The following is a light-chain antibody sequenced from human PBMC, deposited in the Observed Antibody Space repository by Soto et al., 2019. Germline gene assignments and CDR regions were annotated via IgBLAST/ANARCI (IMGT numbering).Light chain of an antibody. CDR2: DAS. Sequence: EIVLTQSPGILSLSPGERATLSCRASQSVSSNYLVWFQQKPGQAPRLVIYDASTRATGIPDRFSGSGSGTHFTLPISGLDPEYFAVYYCYQFGRAPLTFGGGTKVEIK. J-gene: IGKJ4*01. CDR1: QSVSSNY. V-gene: IGKV3-20*01. CDR3: YQFGRAPLT.